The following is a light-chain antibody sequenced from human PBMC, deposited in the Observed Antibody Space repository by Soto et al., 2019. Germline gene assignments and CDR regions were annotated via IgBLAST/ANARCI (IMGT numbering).Light chain of an antibody. J-gene: IGLJ3*02. CDR2: EVN. CDR3: ASYAGSNIWV. V-gene: IGLV2-8*01. CDR1: SSDVGDYNY. Sequence: QSALTQPPSASGSPGQSVTISCTGTSSDVGDYNYVSWYQQYPGKAPKLMIYEVNKRPSGVPDRFSGSKAGKTASLTVSGLQPEDEADYQCASYAGSNIWVFGGGTKLTVL.